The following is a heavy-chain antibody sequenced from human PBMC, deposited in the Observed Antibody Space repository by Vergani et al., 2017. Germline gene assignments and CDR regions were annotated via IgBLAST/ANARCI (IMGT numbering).Heavy chain of an antibody. CDR3: ARDELSSGDNWFDP. CDR2: IYYSGST. D-gene: IGHD2-15*01. J-gene: IGHJ5*02. Sequence: QVQLQQWGAGLLKPSQTLSLTCTVSGGSISSGGYYWSWIRQHPGKGLEWIGYIYYSGSTYYNPSLKSRVTISVDTSKNQFSLKLSSVTAADTAVYYCARDELSSGDNWFDPWGQGTLVTVSS. CDR1: GGSISSGGYY. V-gene: IGHV4-31*03.